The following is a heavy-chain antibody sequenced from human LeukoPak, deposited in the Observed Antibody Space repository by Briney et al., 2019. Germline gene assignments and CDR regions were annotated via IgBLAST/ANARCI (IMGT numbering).Heavy chain of an antibody. CDR3: ARDTGIQLWSYAFDI. Sequence: SETLSLTCTVSGGSISSYYWTWIRQPAGKGLEWIGRIYSSGNTNYNPSLKSRVTMSVDTSKNQFSLKLSSVTAADTAVYYCARDTGIQLWSYAFDIWGQGTMATVSS. CDR2: IYSSGNT. D-gene: IGHD5-18*01. V-gene: IGHV4-4*07. J-gene: IGHJ3*02. CDR1: GGSISSYY.